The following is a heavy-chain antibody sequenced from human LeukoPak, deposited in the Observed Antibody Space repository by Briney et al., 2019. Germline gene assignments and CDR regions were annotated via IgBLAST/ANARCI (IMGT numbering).Heavy chain of an antibody. CDR1: GGSFSGYY. D-gene: IGHD2-15*01. Sequence: HSETLSLTCAVYGGSFSGYYWSWIRQPPGKGLEWIGEINHSGSTNYNPSLKSRVTISVDTSKNQFSLKLSSVTAADTAVYYCARGRRGYYMDVWGKGTTVTVSS. V-gene: IGHV4-34*01. CDR3: ARGRRGYYMDV. CDR2: INHSGST. J-gene: IGHJ6*03.